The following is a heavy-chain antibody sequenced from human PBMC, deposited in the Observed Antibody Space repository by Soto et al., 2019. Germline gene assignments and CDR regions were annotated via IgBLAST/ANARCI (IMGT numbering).Heavy chain of an antibody. CDR3: ARASYYYDSSGYFDY. CDR2: IDWDDDK. V-gene: IGHV2-70*01. Sequence: ASGPTLVNPTQTLTLTRTFSGFSLSTSGMCVSWIRQPPGKALEWLALIDWDDDKYYSTSLKTRLTISKDTSKNQVVLTMTNMDPVDTATYYCARASYYYDSSGYFDYWGQGTLVTVSS. CDR1: GFSLSTSGMC. J-gene: IGHJ4*02. D-gene: IGHD3-22*01.